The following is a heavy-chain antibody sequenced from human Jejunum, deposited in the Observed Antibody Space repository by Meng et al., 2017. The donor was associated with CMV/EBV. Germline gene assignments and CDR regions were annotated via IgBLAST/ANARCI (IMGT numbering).Heavy chain of an antibody. CDR2: VYWDADK. V-gene: IGHV2-5*02. CDR3: ARSGGSTWYEEKNWFDP. J-gene: IGHJ5*02. D-gene: IGHD6-13*01. CDR1: SLTTSGVG. Sequence: SLTTSGVGVGWLRQPPGKALAWLALVYWDADKRYNPSLKSRLTITRDTSKNQVVLTMTNMDPADTATYFCARSGGSTWYEEKNWFDPWGQGTLVTVSS.